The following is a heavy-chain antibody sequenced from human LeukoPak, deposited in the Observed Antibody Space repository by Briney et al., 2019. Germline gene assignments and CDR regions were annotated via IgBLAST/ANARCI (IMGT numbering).Heavy chain of an antibody. CDR3: ARQQTNYYDSSGYYDAFDI. CDR1: GFTFSSYG. D-gene: IGHD3-22*01. J-gene: IGHJ3*02. CDR2: IWYDGSNK. Sequence: GGSLRLSCAASGFTFSSYGMHWVRQAPGKGLEWVAVIWYDGSNKYYADSVKGRFTISRDNSKNTPYLQMNSLRAEDTAVYYCARQQTNYYDSSGYYDAFDIWGQGTMVTVSS. V-gene: IGHV3-33*01.